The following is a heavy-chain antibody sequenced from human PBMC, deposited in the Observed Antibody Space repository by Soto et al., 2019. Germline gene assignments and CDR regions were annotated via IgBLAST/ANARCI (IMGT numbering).Heavy chain of an antibody. V-gene: IGHV1-18*04. J-gene: IGHJ4*02. CDR2: ISAYSGKT. CDR3: ARNPSGSSFDS. CDR1: GYTFLSYG. Sequence: GASVKVSCKASGYTFLSYGISWVRQAPGQGLEWMGWISAYSGKTDYAQRLQDRVTLTRDTSTNTAYIELRSLRSDDTAVYYCARNPSGSSFDSWGQGTLVTVSS. D-gene: IGHD1-26*01.